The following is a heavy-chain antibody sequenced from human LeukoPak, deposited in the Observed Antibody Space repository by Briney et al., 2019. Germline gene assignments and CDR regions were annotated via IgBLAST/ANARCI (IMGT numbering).Heavy chain of an antibody. Sequence: GGSLRLSCAASGFPFSTYSMNWVRQAPGKGLEWVSSISSSSTYMYYADSVKGRFTISRDNANNSLYLQMNSLRVKDTAVYYCARERGAGLSSSWVDYWGQGTLVAVSS. CDR3: ARERGAGLSSSWVDY. J-gene: IGHJ4*02. CDR1: GFPFSTYS. CDR2: ISSSSTYM. V-gene: IGHV3-21*01. D-gene: IGHD6-13*01.